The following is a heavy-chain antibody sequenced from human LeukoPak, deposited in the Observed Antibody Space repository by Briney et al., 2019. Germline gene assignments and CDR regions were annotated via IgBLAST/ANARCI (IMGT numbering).Heavy chain of an antibody. CDR1: GGSISSYY. Sequence: PSETLSLTCTVSGGSISSYYWSWIRQPPGKGLEWIGYIYYSGSTNYNLSLKSRVTISVDTSKNQFSLKLSSVTAADTAVYYCARDSSGWYEIDYWGQGTLVTVSS. CDR3: ARDSSGWYEIDY. CDR2: IYYSGST. V-gene: IGHV4-59*01. J-gene: IGHJ4*02. D-gene: IGHD6-19*01.